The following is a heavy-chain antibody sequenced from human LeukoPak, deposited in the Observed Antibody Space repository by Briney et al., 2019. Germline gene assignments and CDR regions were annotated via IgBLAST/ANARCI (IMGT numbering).Heavy chain of an antibody. D-gene: IGHD3-10*01. CDR2: ISGSGGST. CDR3: AKDSVLWFRELLSSFDY. Sequence: GGSLGLSCAASGFTFSSYAMSWVRQAPGKGLEWVSAISGSGGSTYYADSVNGRFTISRDNSKNTLYLQMNSLRAEDTAVYYCAKDSVLWFRELLSSFDYWGQGTLVTVSS. CDR1: GFTFSSYA. V-gene: IGHV3-23*01. J-gene: IGHJ4*02.